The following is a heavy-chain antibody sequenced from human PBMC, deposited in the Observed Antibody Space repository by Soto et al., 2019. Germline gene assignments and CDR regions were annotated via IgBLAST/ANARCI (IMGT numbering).Heavy chain of an antibody. D-gene: IGHD3-22*01. CDR1: GGSISGYY. V-gene: IGHV4-59*08. J-gene: IGHJ5*02. CDR2: IYNIGST. CDR3: ARVGPWVPYYYDSSPYTFENWFDP. Sequence: SETLSLTCTVSGGSISGYYWSWIRQPPGKGLEWIGYIYNIGSTNYNPSLKSRVTISIDMTNNHVSLILNSVTAADTAVYYCARVGPWVPYYYDSSPYTFENWFDPWGQGTLVTVSS.